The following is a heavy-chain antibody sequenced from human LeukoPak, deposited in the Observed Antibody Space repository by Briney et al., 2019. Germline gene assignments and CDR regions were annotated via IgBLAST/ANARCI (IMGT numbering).Heavy chain of an antibody. CDR3: ATASPYMSTSGPGVY. CDR2: IRSGGGDT. Sequence: PGGSLRLSCAASGFTFSSYAMSWVRQAPGKGLEWVSAIRSGGGDTYYAGSVQGRFTISRDNSKNTVYLQMNSLRADDTAVYYCATASPYMSTSGPGVYWGQGTLVTVSS. J-gene: IGHJ4*02. CDR1: GFTFSSYA. V-gene: IGHV3-23*01. D-gene: IGHD5/OR15-5a*01.